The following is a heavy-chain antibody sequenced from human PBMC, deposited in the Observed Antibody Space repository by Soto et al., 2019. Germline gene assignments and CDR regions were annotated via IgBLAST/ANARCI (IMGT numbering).Heavy chain of an antibody. CDR2: ITAGGNT. D-gene: IGHD4-17*01. CDR1: GFTFSNYA. CDR3: GKEVPGDHFYYFDY. V-gene: IGHV3-23*01. Sequence: XXSLRLSFAASGFTFSNYALCWVPQAPGRGLEWVSAITAGGNTYYTDSVKGRFTISRDNSKNTLYLQMNSLRAEDTAVYYCGKEVPGDHFYYFDYWGQGTLVTVSS. J-gene: IGHJ4*02.